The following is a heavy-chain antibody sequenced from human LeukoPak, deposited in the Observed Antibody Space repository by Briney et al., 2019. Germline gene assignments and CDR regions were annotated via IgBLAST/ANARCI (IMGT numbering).Heavy chain of an antibody. J-gene: IGHJ5*02. V-gene: IGHV1-18*01. CDR3: AREGRYCSSTSCRYNWFDP. Sequence: ASVKVSCKASGYTFTSYGISLVRQAPGQGLEWMGWISAYNGNTNYAQKRQVRVTMTTYTSTSTAYMELRSLRSDDTAVYYCAREGRYCSSTSCRYNWFDPWGQGTLVTVSS. D-gene: IGHD2-2*01. CDR1: GYTFTSYG. CDR2: ISAYNGNT.